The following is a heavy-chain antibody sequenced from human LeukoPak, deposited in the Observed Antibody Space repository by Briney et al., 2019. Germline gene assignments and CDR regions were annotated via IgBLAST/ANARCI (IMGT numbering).Heavy chain of an antibody. CDR2: ISWNSGSI. J-gene: IGHJ6*02. Sequence: PGRSLRLSRAASGFTFDEYAMHWVRQAPGKGLEWVSGISWNSGSIGYADSVKGRFTISRDNAKNSLYLQMNSLRAEDTALYYCAKDRGYHYYYGMDVWGQGTTVTVSS. D-gene: IGHD2-2*01. CDR1: GFTFDEYA. V-gene: IGHV3-9*01. CDR3: AKDRGYHYYYGMDV.